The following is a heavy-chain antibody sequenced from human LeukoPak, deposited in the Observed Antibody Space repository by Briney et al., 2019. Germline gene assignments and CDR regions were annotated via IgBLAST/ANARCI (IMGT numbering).Heavy chain of an antibody. CDR2: IYHSGST. V-gene: IGHV4-30-2*05. CDR3: ARFRQPANWFDP. J-gene: IGHJ5*02. CDR1: GGSISSGGYS. Sequence: SQTLSLTCAVSGGSISSGGYSWSWIRQPPGKGLEWIGYIYHSGSTYYNPSLKSRVTISVDTSKNQFSLKLSSVTAADTAVYYCARFRQPANWFDPWGQGTLVTVSS. D-gene: IGHD6-13*01.